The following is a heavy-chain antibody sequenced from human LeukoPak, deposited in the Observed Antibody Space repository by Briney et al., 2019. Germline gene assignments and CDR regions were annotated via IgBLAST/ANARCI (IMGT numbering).Heavy chain of an antibody. V-gene: IGHV3-7*01. CDR3: AREYCSGGSCYFFDY. Sequence: GGSLRLSCAASGFTSSSYWMSWVRQAPGKGLEWVANIKQDGSEKYYVDSVKGRFTISRDNAKNSMYLQMNSLRAEDTAVYYCAREYCSGGSCYFFDYWGQGTLVTVSS. D-gene: IGHD2-15*01. J-gene: IGHJ4*02. CDR2: IKQDGSEK. CDR1: GFTSSSYW.